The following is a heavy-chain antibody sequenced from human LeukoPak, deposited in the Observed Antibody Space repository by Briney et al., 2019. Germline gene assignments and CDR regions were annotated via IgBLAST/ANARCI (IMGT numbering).Heavy chain of an antibody. D-gene: IGHD6-13*01. CDR1: GGSMSFGSDY. CDR2: IYTSGST. Sequence: PSQTLSLTCSVSGGSMSFGSDYWTWIRQPAGKGLEWVGRIYTSGSTNYSPSLESRVTISIDTSNNQFSLKLTSVTAADTGMYYCAREKAATAGELRQWGQGTLVIVSS. J-gene: IGHJ1*01. CDR3: AREKAATAGELRQ. V-gene: IGHV4-61*02.